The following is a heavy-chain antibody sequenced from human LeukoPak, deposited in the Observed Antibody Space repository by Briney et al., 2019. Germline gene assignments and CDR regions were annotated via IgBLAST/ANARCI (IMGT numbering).Heavy chain of an antibody. CDR2: ISSSSSYI. CDR1: GFTFSSYS. CDR3: ARDRYYYDSSGYPPELGY. J-gene: IGHJ4*02. V-gene: IGHV3-21*01. Sequence: GGSLRLSCAASGFTFSSYSMNWVRQAPGKGLEWVSSISSSSSYIYYADSVKGRFTISRDNAKNSLYLQMNSLRAEDTAVYYCARDRYYYDSSGYPPELGYWGQGTLVTVSS. D-gene: IGHD3-22*01.